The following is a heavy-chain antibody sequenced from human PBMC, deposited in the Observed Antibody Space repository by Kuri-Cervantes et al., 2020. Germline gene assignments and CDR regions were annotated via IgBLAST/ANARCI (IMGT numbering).Heavy chain of an antibody. CDR3: ARLSYYDSSGTW. Sequence: ASVKVSCKASGYTFTSYDINWVRQATGQGLEWMGWMNPNNGNTNYAQKLQGRVTMTTDTSTSTAYMELRSLRSDDTAVYYCARLSYYDSSGTWWGQGTLVTVSS. D-gene: IGHD3-22*01. CDR1: GYTFTSYD. V-gene: IGHV1-18*01. CDR2: MNPNNGNT. J-gene: IGHJ4*02.